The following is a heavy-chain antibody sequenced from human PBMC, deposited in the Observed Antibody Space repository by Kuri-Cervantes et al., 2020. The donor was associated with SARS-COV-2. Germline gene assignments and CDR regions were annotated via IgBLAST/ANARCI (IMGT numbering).Heavy chain of an antibody. CDR2: ISAYNGNT. CDR3: ARGGGSSWPYYYYYMDV. V-gene: IGHV1-18*01. J-gene: IGHJ6*03. Sequence: ASVKVSCKASGGTFSNYTINWVRQAPGQGLEWMGWISAYNGNTNYAQKLQGRVTMTTDTSTSTAYMELRSLRSDDTAVYYCARGGGSSWPYYYYYMDVWGKGTAVTVSS. D-gene: IGHD6-13*01. CDR1: GGTFSNYT.